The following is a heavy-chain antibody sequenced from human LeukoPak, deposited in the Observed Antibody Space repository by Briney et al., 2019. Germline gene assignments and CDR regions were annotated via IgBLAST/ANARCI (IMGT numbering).Heavy chain of an antibody. CDR3: GRDWELRFHQGGLDY. V-gene: IGHV1-2*06. J-gene: IGHJ4*02. CDR2: INPRDGET. D-gene: IGHD3-3*01. Sequence: ASAKVSCKGSGYNFVGYYIHWVRQVPGQGLEWMGRINPRDGETSFAQKFQGRVTMTRDTSISTAYMELSGLRSDDTAVYYCGRDWELRFHQGGLDYWGQGTLVTVSS. CDR1: GYNFVGYY.